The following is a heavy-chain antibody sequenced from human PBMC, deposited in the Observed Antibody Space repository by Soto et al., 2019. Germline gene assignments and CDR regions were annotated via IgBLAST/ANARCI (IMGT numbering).Heavy chain of an antibody. Sequence: EVQLVESGGVVVHPGGSLRLSCAASGFTFDDYAMHWVRQVPGKGLEWVSIISKDGDWTHYADSVKGRFTISRDNNKNSLFLQMNGVRPEDTALYYCTKAQYCSGGSCFLIESWGQGTLVTVSS. J-gene: IGHJ5*02. D-gene: IGHD2-15*01. V-gene: IGHV3-43D*04. CDR1: GFTFDDYA. CDR3: TKAQYCSGGSCFLIES. CDR2: ISKDGDWT.